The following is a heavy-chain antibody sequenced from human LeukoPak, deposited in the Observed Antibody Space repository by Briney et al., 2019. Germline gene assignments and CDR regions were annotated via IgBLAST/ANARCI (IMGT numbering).Heavy chain of an antibody. Sequence: GGSLRLSCAPSGFTFSRHGMHWVRQAPGKGLEWVAIISNDGSRKYYAHSVEGRFTISRDNSKNTPYLQMDSLRAEDTAVYYCARDRAWNYFDYWGQGTLVTVSS. CDR3: ARDRAWNYFDY. V-gene: IGHV3-30*03. J-gene: IGHJ4*02. CDR1: GFTFSRHG. CDR2: ISNDGSRK. D-gene: IGHD3-3*01.